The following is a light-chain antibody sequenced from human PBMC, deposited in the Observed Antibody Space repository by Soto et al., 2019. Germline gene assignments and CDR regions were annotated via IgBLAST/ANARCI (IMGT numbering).Light chain of an antibody. CDR1: STDVGGYNY. V-gene: IGLV2-14*01. Sequence: QSVLTQPASLSGSPGQSITISCTGTSTDVGGYNYVSWYQQHPGKAPKLMIYDVSHRPSGVSNRFSGSKSGNTASLTISGLQAEDEADYYCSSYTSSSTLVFGTGTQLTVL. CDR3: SSYTSSSTLV. CDR2: DVS. J-gene: IGLJ1*01.